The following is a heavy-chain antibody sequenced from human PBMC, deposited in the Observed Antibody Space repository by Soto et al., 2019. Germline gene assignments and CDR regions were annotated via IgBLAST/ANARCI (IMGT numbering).Heavy chain of an antibody. CDR3: ARDGVYYYMDV. Sequence: SETLSLTCAVYGGSFSGYYWSWIRQPPGKGLEWIGEINHSGSTNYNPSLKSRVTISVDTSKNQFSLKLSSVTAADTAVYYCARDGVYYYMDVWGKGTTVTVSS. CDR2: INHSGST. D-gene: IGHD4-17*01. V-gene: IGHV4-34*01. CDR1: GGSFSGYY. J-gene: IGHJ6*03.